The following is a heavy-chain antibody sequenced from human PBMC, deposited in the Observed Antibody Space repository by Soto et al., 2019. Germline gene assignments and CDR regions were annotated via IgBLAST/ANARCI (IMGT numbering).Heavy chain of an antibody. Sequence: QVQLVESGGGVVQPGRSLRLSCAASGFTLSSYAMHWVRQAPGKGLEWVAVISYDGSNKYYADSVKGRFTISRDNSKNTLYLQMNSLRAEHTAVYYCSRGSSWYGYWVQGTLVTVSS. CDR3: SRGSSWYGY. D-gene: IGHD6-13*01. CDR2: ISYDGSNK. V-gene: IGHV3-30-3*01. CDR1: GFTLSSYA. J-gene: IGHJ4*02.